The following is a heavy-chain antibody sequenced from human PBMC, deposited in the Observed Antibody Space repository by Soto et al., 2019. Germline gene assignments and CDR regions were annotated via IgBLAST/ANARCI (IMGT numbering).Heavy chain of an antibody. Sequence: QVQLVESGGGVVQPGRSLRLSCAASGFTFSSYGMHWVRQAPGKGLGWVAVIWYDGSNKYYADSVKGRFTISRDNSKNTLYLQMNSLRAEDTAVYYCARDKWIAVAGTIVLYGMDVWGQGTTVTVSS. CDR2: IWYDGSNK. D-gene: IGHD6-19*01. CDR3: ARDKWIAVAGTIVLYGMDV. CDR1: GFTFSSYG. J-gene: IGHJ6*02. V-gene: IGHV3-33*01.